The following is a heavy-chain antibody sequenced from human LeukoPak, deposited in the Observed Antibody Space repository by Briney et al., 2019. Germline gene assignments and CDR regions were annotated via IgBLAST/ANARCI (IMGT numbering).Heavy chain of an antibody. CDR1: SYSISSEYY. D-gene: IGHD3-16*01. Sequence: SETLSLTCTVSSYSISSEYYWVWIRPPPGQGLEWIGTIYHTGRTYYSPSLKSRVTISVDTSKNQFSLRLSSVTAADTAVYYCARWGYDMDVWGKGTTVTVSS. V-gene: IGHV4-38-2*02. CDR3: ARWGYDMDV. J-gene: IGHJ6*03. CDR2: IYHTGRT.